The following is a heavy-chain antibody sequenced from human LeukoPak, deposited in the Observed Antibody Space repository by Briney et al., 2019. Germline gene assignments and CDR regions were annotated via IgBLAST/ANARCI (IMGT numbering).Heavy chain of an antibody. V-gene: IGHV3-23*01. CDR1: GFTFSSYG. CDR3: AELGITMIGGV. D-gene: IGHD3-10*02. Sequence: GGTLRLSCAASGFTFSSYGMSWVRQAPGKGLEWVSAISGSGGSIYYADSVKGRFTISRDNAKNSLYLQMNSLRAEDTAVYYCAELGITMIGGVWGKGTTVTISS. CDR2: ISGSGGSI. J-gene: IGHJ6*04.